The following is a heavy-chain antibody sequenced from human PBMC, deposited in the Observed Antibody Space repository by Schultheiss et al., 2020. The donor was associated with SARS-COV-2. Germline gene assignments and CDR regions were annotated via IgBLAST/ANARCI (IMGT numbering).Heavy chain of an antibody. D-gene: IGHD5-24*01. CDR3: AREMATISGAFDI. V-gene: IGHV3-9*01. Sequence: GGSLRLSCAASGFTFSSYAMHWVRQAPGKGLEWVSGISWNSGSIGYADSVKGRFTISRDNSKNTLYLQMNSLRAEDTAVYYCAREMATISGAFDIWGQGTMVTVSS. CDR2: ISWNSGSI. J-gene: IGHJ3*02. CDR1: GFTFSSYA.